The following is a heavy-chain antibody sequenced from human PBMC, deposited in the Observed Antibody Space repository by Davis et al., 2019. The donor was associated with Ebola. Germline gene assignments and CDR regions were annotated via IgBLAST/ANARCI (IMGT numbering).Heavy chain of an antibody. Sequence: GESLKISCAASGFTFSSYWMHWVRQAPRKGLVWVSRINNLGTSASYGDSVRGRFTISRDNAKNTVFLQMNRLRAEDTAVYYCARVRLYGGYAYDIWGLGKMVTVSS. V-gene: IGHV3-74*01. CDR1: GFTFSSYW. CDR2: INNLGTSA. CDR3: ARVRLYGGYAYDI. D-gene: IGHD2/OR15-2a*01. J-gene: IGHJ3*02.